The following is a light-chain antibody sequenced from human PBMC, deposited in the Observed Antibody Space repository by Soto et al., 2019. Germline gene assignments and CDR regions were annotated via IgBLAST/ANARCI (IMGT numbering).Light chain of an antibody. CDR2: DAS. CDR1: QDISNY. V-gene: IGKV1-33*01. CDR3: QQYDNLPPGGF. Sequence: DIQMTQSPSSLSASVGDRVTITCQASQDISNYLNWYQQKPGKAPKLLIYDASNLETGVPSRFSGSGSGTDFTFTISSLQPEDIATYYCQQYDNLPPGGFFGGGTKVEIK. J-gene: IGKJ4*01.